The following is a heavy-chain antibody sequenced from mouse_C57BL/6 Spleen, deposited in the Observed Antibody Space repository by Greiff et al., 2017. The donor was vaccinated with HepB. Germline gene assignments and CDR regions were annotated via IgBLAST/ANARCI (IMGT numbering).Heavy chain of an antibody. CDR3: AIYYYGSSYGYYAMDY. J-gene: IGHJ4*01. V-gene: IGHV1-80*01. Sequence: QVQLQQSGAELVKPGASVKISCKASGYAFSSYWMNWVKQRPGKGLEWIGQIYPGDGDTNYNGKFKGKATLTADKSSSTAYMQLSSLTSEDSAVYVCAIYYYGSSYGYYAMDYWGQGTSVTVSS. CDR1: GYAFSSYW. D-gene: IGHD1-1*01. CDR2: IYPGDGDT.